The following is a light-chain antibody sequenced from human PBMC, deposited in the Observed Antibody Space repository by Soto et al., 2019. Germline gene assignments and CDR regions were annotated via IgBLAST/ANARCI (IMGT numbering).Light chain of an antibody. Sequence: DIQMTQSPSTLSASVGDRVTLACLSSQNIISWLAWYQQKPGKAPNLLIYQTSNLESGVPSRFSGRGSGTEFTLTITSLQPDDFATYYCQQYKRYSKTFGQGTKVDIK. CDR2: QTS. CDR1: QNIISW. CDR3: QQYKRYSKT. J-gene: IGKJ1*01. V-gene: IGKV1-5*03.